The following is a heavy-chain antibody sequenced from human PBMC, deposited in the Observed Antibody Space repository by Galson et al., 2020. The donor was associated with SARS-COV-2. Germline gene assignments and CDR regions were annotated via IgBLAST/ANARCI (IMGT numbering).Heavy chain of an antibody. V-gene: IGHV3-33*01. CDR3: ARESSSGYPDY. D-gene: IGHD3-22*01. Sequence: GGSLRLSCAASGFTFSSYGMPWVRQAPGKGLEWVAVIWYDGSNKYYAASVKGRFTISRDNSKNTLYLQMNSLRAEDTAVYYCARESSSGYPDYWGQGTLVTVSS. J-gene: IGHJ4*02. CDR1: GFTFSSYG. CDR2: IWYDGSNK.